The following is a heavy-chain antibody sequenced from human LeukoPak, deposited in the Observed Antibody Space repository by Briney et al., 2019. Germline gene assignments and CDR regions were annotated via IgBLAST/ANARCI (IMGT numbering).Heavy chain of an antibody. D-gene: IGHD3-10*01. CDR3: ASSTYYYGSGSLYYYYGMDV. CDR2: IYPGDSDT. Sequence: GESLKISCKGSGYSFTSYWIGWVRQMPGKGLEWMGSIYPGDSDTRYSPSFQGQVTISADKSISTAYLQWSSLKASDTAMYYCASSTYYYGSGSLYYYYGMDVWGKGTTVTVSS. CDR1: GYSFTSYW. J-gene: IGHJ6*04. V-gene: IGHV5-51*01.